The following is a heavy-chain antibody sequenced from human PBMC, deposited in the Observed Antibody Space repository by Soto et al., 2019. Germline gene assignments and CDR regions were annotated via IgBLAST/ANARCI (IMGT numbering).Heavy chain of an antibody. CDR3: ARVARGRVVGATPPCFDY. D-gene: IGHD1-26*01. V-gene: IGHV4-31*03. CDR1: GGSISSGIYY. J-gene: IGHJ4*02. Sequence: QVQLQESGPGLVKPSQTLSLTCTVSGGSISSGIYYWSWIRQDPGTGLEWIGHIYYSGSTYYNPSLKSRVSISVDTSKNQFSLTLTSVTAADTAVYYCARVARGRVVGATPPCFDYWGQGTLVTVSS. CDR2: IYYSGST.